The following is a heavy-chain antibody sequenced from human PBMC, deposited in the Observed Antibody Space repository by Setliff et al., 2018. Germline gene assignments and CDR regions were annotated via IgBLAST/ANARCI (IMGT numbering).Heavy chain of an antibody. D-gene: IGHD3-9*01. J-gene: IGHJ4*02. CDR3: TRERYFDWFFEY. V-gene: IGHV4-61*09. Sequence: SATLSLTCTVSGASLSSGSYYWSWIRQSAGKGLEWIGHIYTNGATSYRPSLKSRVSISADTTKNVLSLRLTSVTAADTAVYYCTRERYFDWFFEYWGQGTLVTVSS. CDR1: GASLSSGSYY. CDR2: IYTNGAT.